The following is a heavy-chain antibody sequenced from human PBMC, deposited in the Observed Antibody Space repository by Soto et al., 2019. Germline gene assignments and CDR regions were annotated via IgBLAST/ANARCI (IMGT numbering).Heavy chain of an antibody. CDR2: ISYDGSNK. CDR1: GFSLSSLG. Sequence: PGAALRLSYRDTGFSLSSLGMHWVRLAPSKGLEWVAVISYDGSNKYYADSVKGRFTISRDNSKNTLYLQMNSLRAEDTAVYYCAKDATSIQLWLIDYWGQGTLVTVSS. J-gene: IGHJ4*02. V-gene: IGHV3-30*18. CDR3: AKDATSIQLWLIDY. D-gene: IGHD5-18*01.